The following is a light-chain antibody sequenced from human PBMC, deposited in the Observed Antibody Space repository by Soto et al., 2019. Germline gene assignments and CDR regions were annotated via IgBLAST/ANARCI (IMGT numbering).Light chain of an antibody. CDR3: CSYAGSYTLGV. CDR2: DVS. Sequence: QSALTQPRSVSGSPGQSVTISCTGTSSDVGGYKYVSWYQQHPGNAPKLMIYDVSKRPSGVPDRFSGSKSGNTASLTISGLQAEDEADYYCCSYAGSYTLGVFGGGTKVTVL. V-gene: IGLV2-11*01. CDR1: SSDVGGYKY. J-gene: IGLJ2*01.